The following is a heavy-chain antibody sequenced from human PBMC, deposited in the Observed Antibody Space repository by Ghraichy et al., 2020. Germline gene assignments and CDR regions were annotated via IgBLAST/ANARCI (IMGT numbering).Heavy chain of an antibody. CDR3: ARLKYPQRGRYYFDL. CDR2: IYYSGNT. D-gene: IGHD3-10*01. J-gene: IGHJ4*02. V-gene: IGHV4-39*01. Sequence: SETLSLTCSVSGGSISSARYYWGWIRQPPGKGLEWIGSIYYSGNTYYNPSLESRVTVSVDTSNNQFSLKLTSLTAADTAVYYCARLKYPQRGRYYFDLWGQGTLVTVSS. CDR1: GGSISSARYY.